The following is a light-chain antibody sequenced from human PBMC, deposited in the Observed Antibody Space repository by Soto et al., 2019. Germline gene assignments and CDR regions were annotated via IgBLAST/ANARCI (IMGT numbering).Light chain of an antibody. J-gene: IGKJ5*01. V-gene: IGKV4-1*01. CDR1: QSVLYSSNNKNY. Sequence: DIVMTQSPDSLAVSLGERATINCKSSQSVLYSSNNKNYLAWYQQKPGQPPKLLIYWASTRESGVPDRFSGGGSGTEFTLTISSLQAEDVAVYYCQQYYSTPQSTFGQGTRLEIK. CDR3: QQYYSTPQST. CDR2: WAS.